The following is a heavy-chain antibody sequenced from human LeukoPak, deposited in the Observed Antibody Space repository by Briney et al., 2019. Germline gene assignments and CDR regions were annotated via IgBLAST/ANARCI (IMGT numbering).Heavy chain of an antibody. CDR2: IKPDSGAT. CDR3: VRGQRILVGPENAGDFFDY. V-gene: IGHV1-2*02. J-gene: IGHJ4*01. D-gene: IGHD2-21*01. Sequence: ASVKVSCKPSGYTFTDYYLLWVRQAPGQGLEWMGWIKPDSGATDDAQNFQARVTMTRDTSSGTAYLDLSGLTSDDTAVYYCVRGQRILVGPENAGDFFDYWGQGTLVTVSS. CDR1: GYTFTDYY.